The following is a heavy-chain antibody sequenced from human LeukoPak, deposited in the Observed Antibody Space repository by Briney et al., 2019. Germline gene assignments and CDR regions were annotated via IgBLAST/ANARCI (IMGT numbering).Heavy chain of an antibody. J-gene: IGHJ3*02. Sequence: GSLRLSCAASGFTVSSNYMSWVRQAPGKGLEWVSVIYSGGSTYYADSVKGRFTISRDNSKNTLYLQMNSLRAEDTAVYYCARADYYDSSGYPHDAFDIWGQGTMVTVSS. D-gene: IGHD3-22*01. CDR3: ARADYYDSSGYPHDAFDI. V-gene: IGHV3-53*01. CDR1: GFTVSSNY. CDR2: IYSGGST.